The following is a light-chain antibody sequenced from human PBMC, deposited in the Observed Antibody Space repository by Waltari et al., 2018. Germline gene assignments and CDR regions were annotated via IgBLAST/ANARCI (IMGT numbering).Light chain of an antibody. J-gene: IGLJ2*01. V-gene: IGLV1-40*01. Sequence: QSVLTQPPSVSGAPGQSVTISCTGSSSNIGAGYDVHWYQQIPGSAPKVLIYRDDNRPSVGPGRFSGSKSGTSASLSVTGLHVEDEADYFCQSYDRDLNAVLFGGGTKLTVL. CDR1: SSNIGAGYD. CDR3: QSYDRDLNAVL. CDR2: RDD.